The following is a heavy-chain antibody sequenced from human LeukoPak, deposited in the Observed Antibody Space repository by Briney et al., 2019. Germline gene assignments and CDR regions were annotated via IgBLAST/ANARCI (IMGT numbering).Heavy chain of an antibody. CDR2: IYSSGNT. Sequence: SEILSLTCTVSGGSISGYYWSWIRQPPGKALEWIGYIYSSGNTVYNPSLKSRVTITVDTSKNQFSLKLTSVTAVDTAMYYCVRHGGSYFIYWGQGTLVTVSS. V-gene: IGHV4-4*09. CDR3: VRHGGSYFIY. CDR1: GGSISGYY. J-gene: IGHJ4*02. D-gene: IGHD3-10*01.